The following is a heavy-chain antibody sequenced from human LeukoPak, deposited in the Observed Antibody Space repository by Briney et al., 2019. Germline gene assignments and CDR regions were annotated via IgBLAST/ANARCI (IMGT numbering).Heavy chain of an antibody. D-gene: IGHD1-1*01. J-gene: IGHJ4*02. Sequence: ASVKVSCKASGNTFTKYCIHWVRQAPGQGLEWMGWIDDGRGNTKYSEKFQGRVSITRDTSASTVYMELNSPRSEDTAVYYCARNEDYWGQGTLVTVSS. CDR2: IDDGRGNT. CDR1: GNTFTKYC. V-gene: IGHV1-3*01. CDR3: ARNEDY.